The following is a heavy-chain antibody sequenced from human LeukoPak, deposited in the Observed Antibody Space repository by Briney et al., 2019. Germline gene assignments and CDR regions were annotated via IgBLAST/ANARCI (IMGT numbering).Heavy chain of an antibody. CDR1: GSTFSSYW. CDR2: INTDGSRT. CDR3: ARGNEWAFDY. D-gene: IGHD1-26*01. J-gene: IGHJ4*02. V-gene: IGHV3-74*01. Sequence: PGGSLRLSWAAAGSTFSSYWTHWVRQAPGKGVLWVLRINTDGSRTIYAGSVKGRFTISRDNAKNTLYLQMTRLRAEDTAVYACARGNEWAFDYWAQGTLVTVSS.